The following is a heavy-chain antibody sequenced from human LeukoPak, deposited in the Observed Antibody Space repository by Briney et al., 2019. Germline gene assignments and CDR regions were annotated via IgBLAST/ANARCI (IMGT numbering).Heavy chain of an antibody. J-gene: IGHJ3*02. CDR1: GYIFTSYG. D-gene: IGHD2-21*02. Sequence: ASVKVSCKASGYIFTSYGISWVRQAPGQGLEWMGWISAYNGNTNYAQKLQGRVTMTTDTSTSTAYMELRSLRSDDTAVYYCARDPCGGDCYEDAFDIWGQGTMVTVSS. V-gene: IGHV1-18*01. CDR3: ARDPCGGDCYEDAFDI. CDR2: ISAYNGNT.